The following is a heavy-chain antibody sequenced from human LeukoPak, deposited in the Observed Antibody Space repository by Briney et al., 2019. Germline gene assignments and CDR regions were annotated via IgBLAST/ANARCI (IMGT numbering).Heavy chain of an antibody. CDR1: GYIFTDYY. J-gene: IGHJ6*03. Sequence: ASVKVSCKASGYIFTDYYMHWVRQAPGQELGWMGRINPNSGGTNYAQKFQGRVTMTRDTSISTAYTELSSLRSEDTATYYCARVGGGAMRGYYYYYMDVWGKGTTVTVSS. V-gene: IGHV1/OR15-1*01. CDR2: INPNSGGT. D-gene: IGHD3-16*01. CDR3: ARVGGGAMRGYYYYYMDV.